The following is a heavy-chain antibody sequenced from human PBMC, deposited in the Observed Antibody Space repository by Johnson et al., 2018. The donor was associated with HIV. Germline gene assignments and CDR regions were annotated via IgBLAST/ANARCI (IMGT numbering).Heavy chain of an antibody. Sequence: VQLVESGGGVVRPGGSLRLSCAASGFTFDDYGMSWVRQAPGKGLEWVSCINWNGGSTGYADSVKGRFTISRDNAKNSLYLQMNSLRVEDTAVYYCARDNEDIVLVGAFDIWGQGTMVTVSS. V-gene: IGHV3-20*04. CDR3: ARDNEDIVLVGAFDI. CDR1: GFTFDDYG. CDR2: INWNGGST. J-gene: IGHJ3*02. D-gene: IGHD2-8*02.